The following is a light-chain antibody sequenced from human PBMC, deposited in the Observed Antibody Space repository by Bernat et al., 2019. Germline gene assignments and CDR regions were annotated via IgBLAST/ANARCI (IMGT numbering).Light chain of an antibody. CDR2: DVS. V-gene: IGLV2-11*01. Sequence: QSALTQPRSVSGSPGQSVTISCTGASSDIGFYNYVSWYQQHPGKAPELMIYDVSKRPSGVPDRFSGSKSSNTASLTISGLQAEDEADYYCCSYAGSRYVFGTGTKVTVL. CDR1: SSDIGFYNY. CDR3: CSYAGSRYV. J-gene: IGLJ1*01.